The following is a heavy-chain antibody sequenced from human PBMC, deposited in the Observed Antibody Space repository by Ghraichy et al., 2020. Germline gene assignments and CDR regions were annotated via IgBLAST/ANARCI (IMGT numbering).Heavy chain of an antibody. D-gene: IGHD5-18*01. J-gene: IGHJ4*02. Sequence: GGSLRLSCAASGFSFSNAWMHWVRQAPGKGLMWVSHINSDGSTTTYADSVKGRFTISRDNANNTVYLQMNSLRAEDTAVYYCARDIGYSLHYWGQGTLVTVPS. V-gene: IGHV3-74*01. CDR1: GFSFSNAW. CDR2: INSDGSTT. CDR3: ARDIGYSLHY.